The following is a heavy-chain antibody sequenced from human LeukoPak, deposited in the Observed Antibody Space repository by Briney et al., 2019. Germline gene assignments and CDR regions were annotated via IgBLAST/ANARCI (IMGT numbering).Heavy chain of an antibody. CDR2: ISWNSGSI. V-gene: IGHV3-9*01. J-gene: IGHJ6*02. CDR3: AKGRYQLLHYYYYGMDV. D-gene: IGHD2-2*01. Sequence: GGSLRLSCAASGFTFDDYAMHWVRQAPGKDLEWVSGISWNSGSIGYADSVKGRFTISRDNAKNSLYLQMNSLRAEDTALYYCAKGRYQLLHYYYYGMDVWGQGTTVTVSS. CDR1: GFTFDDYA.